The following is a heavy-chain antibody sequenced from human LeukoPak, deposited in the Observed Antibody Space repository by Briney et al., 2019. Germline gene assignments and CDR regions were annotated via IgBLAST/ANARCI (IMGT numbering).Heavy chain of an antibody. CDR3: ARLLLRFLDY. V-gene: IGHV1-2*02. CDR2: INPNSGGT. J-gene: IGHJ4*02. D-gene: IGHD3-3*01. Sequence: GASVKVSCTASRYTLTGYYMHWVRQAPGQGVEWMGWINPNSGGTNYAQKFQGRVTMTRDTSISTAYMELSRLRSDDTAVYYCARLLLRFLDYWGQGTLVTVSS. CDR1: RYTLTGYY.